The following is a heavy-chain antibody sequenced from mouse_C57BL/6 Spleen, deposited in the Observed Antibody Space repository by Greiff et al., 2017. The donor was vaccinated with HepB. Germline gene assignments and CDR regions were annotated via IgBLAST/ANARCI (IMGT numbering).Heavy chain of an antibody. CDR2: ISSGGSYT. J-gene: IGHJ3*01. Sequence: EVKLVESGGDLVKPGGSLKLSCAASGFTFSSYGMSWVRQTPDKRLEWVATISSGGSYTYYPDSVKGRFTISRDNAKNTLYLQMSSLKSEDTAMYYCARRYYGSSYGAWFAYWGQGTLVTVSA. CDR3: ARRYYGSSYGAWFAY. V-gene: IGHV5-6*02. D-gene: IGHD1-1*01. CDR1: GFTFSSYG.